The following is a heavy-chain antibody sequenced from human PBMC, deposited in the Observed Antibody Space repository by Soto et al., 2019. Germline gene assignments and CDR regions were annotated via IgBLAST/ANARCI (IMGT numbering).Heavy chain of an antibody. V-gene: IGHV3-30*03. CDR2: ISYDGSNK. Sequence: QVQLVESGGGVVQPGRSLRLSCAASGFTFSSYGMHWVRQAPGKGLEWVAVISYDGSNKYYADSVKGRFTISRDNSKNTLYVQVNSLRAEDTAVYYCARSPYSVSYLAYFDYGGQGTLVTVSS. D-gene: IGHD1-26*01. CDR3: ARSPYSVSYLAYFDY. J-gene: IGHJ4*02. CDR1: GFTFSSYG.